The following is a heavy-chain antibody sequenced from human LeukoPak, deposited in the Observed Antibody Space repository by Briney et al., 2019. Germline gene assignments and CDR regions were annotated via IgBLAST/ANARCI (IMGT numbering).Heavy chain of an antibody. CDR2: IKQDGSTK. V-gene: IGHV3-7*01. CDR3: TRDTIGSLDY. J-gene: IGHJ4*02. CDR1: GFTFANSW. D-gene: IGHD1-26*01. Sequence: GGSLRLSCAASGFTFANSWMAWVRQAPGKGLEWVADIKQDGSTKHYADSLKGRFTISRDNPKNSLFLQMNNLRADDTAIYYCTRDTIGSLDYWGQGILVTVAS.